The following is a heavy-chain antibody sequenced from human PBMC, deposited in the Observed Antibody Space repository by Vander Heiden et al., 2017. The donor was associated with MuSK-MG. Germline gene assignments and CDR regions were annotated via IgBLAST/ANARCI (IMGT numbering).Heavy chain of an antibody. CDR1: GGSISSGNYY. V-gene: IGHV4-61*02. D-gene: IGHD1-1*01. Sequence: QVQLQESGPGLVKPSQTLSLTCTVSGGSISSGNYYWNWIRQPAGKGLEWIGRIFTSGNTNYNPSLQSRVTLSIRSSRNLFSLNLNSVTAADTAVYYCARGGKRGFDIWGQGSTVIVSS. CDR2: IFTSGNT. J-gene: IGHJ3*02. CDR3: ARGGKRGFDI.